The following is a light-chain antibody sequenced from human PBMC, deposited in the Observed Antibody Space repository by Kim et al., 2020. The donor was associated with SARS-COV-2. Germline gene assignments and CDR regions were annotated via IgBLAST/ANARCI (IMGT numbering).Light chain of an antibody. CDR1: QSVSSW. CDR2: KAS. CDR3: QQYKRSPWT. Sequence: DIQMTQSPSTLSASVGDRVTITCRASQSVSSWLAWYQQKAGKPPNLLIYKASSLESGVPSRFSGSGSGTEFTLTISSLQPDDFATYYCQQYKRSPWTFGQGTKVDIK. J-gene: IGKJ1*01. V-gene: IGKV1-5*03.